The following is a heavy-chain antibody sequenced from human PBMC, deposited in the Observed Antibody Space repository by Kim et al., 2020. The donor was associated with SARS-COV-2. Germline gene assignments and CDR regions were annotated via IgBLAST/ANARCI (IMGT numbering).Heavy chain of an antibody. CDR3: AKSCGAGREPYSLV. V-gene: IGHV3-23*01. J-gene: IGHJ4*02. D-gene: IGHD2-15*01. Sequence: ADSMKVLCTISRDDYKNTLYLQMNSLRAEDTAVYYCAKSCGAGREPYSLVWGQGTLVTVSS.